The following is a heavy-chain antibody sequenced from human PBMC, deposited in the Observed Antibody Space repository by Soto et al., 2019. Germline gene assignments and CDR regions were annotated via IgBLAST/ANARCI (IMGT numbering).Heavy chain of an antibody. CDR2: ISAYNGNT. Sequence: ASVKVSCKASGYSFTSYGISWVRQAHGQGLEWMGWISAYNGNTNYAQKLQGRVTMTTDTSTSTAYMELRSLRSDDTAVYYCARDVSGYDPLDYWGQGTLVTVSS. CDR3: ARDVSGYDPLDY. V-gene: IGHV1-18*01. J-gene: IGHJ4*02. CDR1: GYSFTSYG. D-gene: IGHD5-12*01.